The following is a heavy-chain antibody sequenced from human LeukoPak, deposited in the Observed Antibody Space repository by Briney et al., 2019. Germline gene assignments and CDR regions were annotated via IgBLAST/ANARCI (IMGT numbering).Heavy chain of an antibody. CDR1: GYTFTSYG. D-gene: IGHD6-13*01. CDR3: ASGTSIAAAGLPFDY. Sequence: ASVKVSCKASGYTFTSYGISWVRQAPGQGLEWMGWISAYNGNTNYAQKLQGRVTTTTDTSTSTAYMELRSLRSDDTAVYYCASGTSIAAAGLPFDYWGQGTLVTVSS. CDR2: ISAYNGNT. V-gene: IGHV1-18*01. J-gene: IGHJ4*02.